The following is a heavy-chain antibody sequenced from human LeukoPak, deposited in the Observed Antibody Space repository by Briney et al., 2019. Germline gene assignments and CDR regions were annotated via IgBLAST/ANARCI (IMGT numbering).Heavy chain of an antibody. J-gene: IGHJ6*02. CDR2: IYSGDSDT. Sequence: GEPLKISCQGSGYTFIDYWIGWVRQMPGQGLEWMGLIYSGDSDTTYSPSFQGQVTISVDKSINTAYLEWSSLKASDTGMYYCTRLPWVESSGGLDVWGQGTTVTVSS. V-gene: IGHV5-51*01. CDR1: GYTFIDYW. CDR3: TRLPWVESSGGLDV. D-gene: IGHD1-26*01.